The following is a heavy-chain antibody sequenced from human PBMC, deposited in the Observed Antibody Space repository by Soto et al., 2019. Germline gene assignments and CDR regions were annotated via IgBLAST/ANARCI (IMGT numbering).Heavy chain of an antibody. V-gene: IGHV3-23*01. D-gene: IGHD2-15*01. Sequence: GGSLRLSCAASGFTFSSYAMSWVRQAPGKGLEWVSAISGSGGSTYYADSVKGRFTISRDNSKNTLYLQMNSLRAEDTAVYYCAKDSVVVVAATVNPGFDYWGQGTLVTVSS. CDR1: GFTFSSYA. J-gene: IGHJ4*02. CDR3: AKDSVVVVAATVNPGFDY. CDR2: ISGSGGST.